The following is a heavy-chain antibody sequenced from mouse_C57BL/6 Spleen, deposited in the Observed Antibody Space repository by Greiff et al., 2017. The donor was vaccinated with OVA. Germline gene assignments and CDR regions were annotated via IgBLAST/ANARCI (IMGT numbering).Heavy chain of an antibody. CDR3: ARGDITTATGYFDG. Sequence: QVQLQQSGAELVRPGASVKLSCKASGYTFTDYYINWVKQRPGQGLEWIARIYPGSGNTYYNEKFKGKATLTAEKSSSTAYMQLSSLTSEDSAVYFCARGDITTATGYFDGWGTGTTVTVSS. CDR1: GYTFTDYY. V-gene: IGHV1-76*01. J-gene: IGHJ1*03. D-gene: IGHD1-1*01. CDR2: IYPGSGNT.